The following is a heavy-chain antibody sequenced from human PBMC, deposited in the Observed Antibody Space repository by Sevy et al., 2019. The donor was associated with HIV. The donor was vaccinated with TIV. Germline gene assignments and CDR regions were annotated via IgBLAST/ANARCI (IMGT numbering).Heavy chain of an antibody. CDR1: GFTFSTYW. J-gene: IGHJ4*02. D-gene: IGHD3-10*01. CDR2: INQDGSKK. CDR3: ARVGIFEGSESRLRFIDY. Sequence: GGSLRLSCAASGFTFSTYWMTWVRQAPGKGLEWVANINQDGSKKNYVDSMKGRFTISRDNAKNSLYVQMNSLRAEDTAVYYCARVGIFEGSESRLRFIDYWGQGILVTVSS. V-gene: IGHV3-7*01.